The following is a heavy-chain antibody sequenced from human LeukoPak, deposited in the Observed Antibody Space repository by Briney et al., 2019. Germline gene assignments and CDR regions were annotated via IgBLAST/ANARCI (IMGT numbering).Heavy chain of an antibody. Sequence: EASVKVSCKASGYTFTGYYMHWVRQAPGQGLEWMGWINPNTGGTNYAQKFQGRVTMTRDTSISTANMELSRLRPDDTAVYYCARDTPGTAGSWFDPWGQGTLVTVSS. V-gene: IGHV1-2*02. CDR3: ARDTPGTAGSWFDP. CDR2: INPNTGGT. J-gene: IGHJ5*02. D-gene: IGHD6-13*01. CDR1: GYTFTGYY.